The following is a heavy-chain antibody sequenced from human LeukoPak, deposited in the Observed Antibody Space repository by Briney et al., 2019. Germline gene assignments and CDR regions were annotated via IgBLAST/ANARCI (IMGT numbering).Heavy chain of an antibody. V-gene: IGHV4-59*08. D-gene: IGHD1-1*01. J-gene: IGHJ3*02. CDR1: GGSMSSYY. Sequence: SETLSLTCIVSGGSMSSYYWHWIRQPPGKGLEWIGYISYTERTTYNPPLQRRVTISIDTSKNQFSLKLASVTAADTAVYFCARGFDYSYWNPFHIWGLAKMVSVSS. CDR2: ISYTERT. CDR3: ARGFDYSYWNPFHI.